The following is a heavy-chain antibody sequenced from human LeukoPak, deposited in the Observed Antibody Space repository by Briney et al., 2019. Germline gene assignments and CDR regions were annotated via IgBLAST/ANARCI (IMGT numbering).Heavy chain of an antibody. D-gene: IGHD3-10*01. CDR2: IYSGDST. CDR1: GFTVSSNY. V-gene: IGHV3-53*01. Sequence: QSGGSLRLSCAASGFTVSSNYMSWVRQAPGKGLEWVSVIYSGDSTSYADSVKGRFTISRDNSKNALYLQVNSLRADDAALYYCAKSHYYGSGSIDYWGQGTLVTVSS. J-gene: IGHJ4*02. CDR3: AKSHYYGSGSIDY.